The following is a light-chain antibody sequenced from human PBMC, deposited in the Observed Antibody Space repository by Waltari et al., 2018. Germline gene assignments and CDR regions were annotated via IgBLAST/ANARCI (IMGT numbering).Light chain of an antibody. CDR3: QNHERLPAV. CDR1: QSVSRY. CDR2: GAS. Sequence: EIVLTQSPGTLSLSPGERATIPCRASQSVSRYLAWYQQKPGRAPRLLIYGASSRAPGIPDRFSGSWSGTDFSLTISRLEPEDFAVYYCQNHERLPAVFGQGTKVEIK. J-gene: IGKJ1*01. V-gene: IGKV3-20*01.